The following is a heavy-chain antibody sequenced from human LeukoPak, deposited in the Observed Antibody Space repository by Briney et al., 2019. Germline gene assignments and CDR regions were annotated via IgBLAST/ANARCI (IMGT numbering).Heavy chain of an antibody. D-gene: IGHD6-19*01. Sequence: VKPSQTLSLTCAVSGGSISSGGYSWSWIRQPPGKGLEWIGYIYHSGSTYYNPSLKSRVTISVDRSKNQFSLKLSSVTAADTAVYYCARESAVAGGEFDYWGQGTLVTVSS. CDR3: ARESAVAGGEFDY. V-gene: IGHV4-30-2*01. J-gene: IGHJ4*02. CDR2: IYHSGST. CDR1: GGSISSGGYS.